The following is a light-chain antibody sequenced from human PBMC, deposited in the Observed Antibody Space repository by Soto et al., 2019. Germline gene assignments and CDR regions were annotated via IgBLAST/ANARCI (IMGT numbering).Light chain of an antibody. Sequence: KQMNISLSTLSAYVGDRVTITCRTSQSISNWLAWYQQKPVKGPKLLIYDASSLESGVPSRFSGSGSGTDFTLTISSLQPDDFAPYYCQQYTSYSWTFGQGTKVDIK. CDR3: QQYTSYSWT. CDR1: QSISNW. J-gene: IGKJ1*01. V-gene: IGKV1-5*01. CDR2: DAS.